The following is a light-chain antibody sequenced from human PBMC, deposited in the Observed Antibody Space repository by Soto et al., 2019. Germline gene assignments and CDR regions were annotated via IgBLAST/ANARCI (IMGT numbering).Light chain of an antibody. Sequence: QSALTQPASVSGSPGQSITISCTGTNSDVGVYNYVSWYQQHPGTAPKLMIYEVSNRPSGVSHRFSGSKSGNTASLTISGLQAEDEGDYYCGSYTSSGTVLFGGGTKLTVL. CDR3: GSYTSSGTVL. J-gene: IGLJ2*01. CDR1: NSDVGVYNY. CDR2: EVS. V-gene: IGLV2-14*01.